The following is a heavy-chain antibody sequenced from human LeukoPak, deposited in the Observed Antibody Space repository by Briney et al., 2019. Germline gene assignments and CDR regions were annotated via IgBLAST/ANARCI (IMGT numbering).Heavy chain of an antibody. V-gene: IGHV4-59*01. CDR1: GGSISSYY. J-gene: IGHJ6*02. CDR2: IYYSGST. Sequence: PSETLSLTCTVSGGSISSYYWSWIRQPPGKGLERIGYIYYSGSTNYNPSLKSRVTISVDTSKNQFSLKLSSVTAADTAVYYCARGAHGIVVVPAAIPGGHYYYGMDVWGQGTTVTVSS. D-gene: IGHD2-2*02. CDR3: ARGAHGIVVVPAAIPGGHYYYGMDV.